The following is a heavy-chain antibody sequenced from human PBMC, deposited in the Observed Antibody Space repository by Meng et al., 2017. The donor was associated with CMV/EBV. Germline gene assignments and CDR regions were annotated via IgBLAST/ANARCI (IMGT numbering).Heavy chain of an antibody. CDR3: ARTRYSSSGRSKFDY. V-gene: IGHV4-59*01. D-gene: IGHD6-6*01. Sequence: SETLSLTCTVSGGPISSYYWSWIRQPPGKGLEWIGYIYYSGSTNYNPSLKSRVTISVDTSKNQFSLKLSSVTAADTAVYYCARTRYSSSGRSKFDYWGQGTLVTVSS. CDR1: GGPISSYY. J-gene: IGHJ4*02. CDR2: IYYSGST.